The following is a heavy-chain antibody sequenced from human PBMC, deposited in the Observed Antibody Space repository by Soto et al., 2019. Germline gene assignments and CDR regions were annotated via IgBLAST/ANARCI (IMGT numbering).Heavy chain of an antibody. CDR1: GDSMSRYY. D-gene: IGHD7-27*01. J-gene: IGHJ3*01. CDR3: ARDQSGAADX. Sequence: QVQLQESGPGLVEPSETLSLTCTVSGDSMSRYYWSWIRQSAEKGLEWIGRISATGTTSYIPSLKSRITLSVDTSKNQFSLNLKFVTXXXXXXXXXARDQSGAADXWGQGT. V-gene: IGHV4-4*07. CDR2: ISATGTT.